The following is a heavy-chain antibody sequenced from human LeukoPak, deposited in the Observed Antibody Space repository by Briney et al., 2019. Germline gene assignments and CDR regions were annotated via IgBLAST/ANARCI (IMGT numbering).Heavy chain of an antibody. V-gene: IGHV4-59*01. Sequence: SETLSLTCTVSGGSISSYYWSWIRQPPGKGLEWIGYIYYSGSTNYNPSLKSRVTISVDTSKNQFSLKLSSVTAADTAVYYCASYYYGSGREENYWGQGTLVTVSS. CDR1: GGSISSYY. CDR2: IYYSGST. D-gene: IGHD3-10*01. J-gene: IGHJ4*02. CDR3: ASYYYGSGREENY.